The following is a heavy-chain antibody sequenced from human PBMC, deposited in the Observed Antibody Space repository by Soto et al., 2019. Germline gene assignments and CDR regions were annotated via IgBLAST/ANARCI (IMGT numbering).Heavy chain of an antibody. CDR2: IYYSGST. CDR1: GGSISSSSYY. CDR3: ARQIVGATDY. J-gene: IGHJ4*02. V-gene: IGHV4-39*01. Sequence: LSXTCTVSGGSISSSSYYWSWIRQPPGKGLEWIGSIYYSGSTYYNPSLKSRVTISVDTSKNQFSLKLSSVTAADTAVYYCARQIVGATDYWGQGTLVTVSS. D-gene: IGHD1-26*01.